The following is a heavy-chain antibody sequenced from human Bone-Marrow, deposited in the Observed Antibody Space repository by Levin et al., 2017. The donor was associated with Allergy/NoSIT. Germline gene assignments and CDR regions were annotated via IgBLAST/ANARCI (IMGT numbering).Heavy chain of an antibody. CDR2: ISYNGKNT. V-gene: IGHV3-30*03. D-gene: IGHD6-19*01. CDR3: ARGPDTSGSHFDY. CDR1: GFMFKTYG. Sequence: LSLTCAASGFMFKTYGMNWVRPAPGKGLEWVAIISYNGKNTYYADSVKGRFTISRDNSKNTLFLQMNSLRVEDTAVYYCARGPDTSGSHFDYWGQGALVTVSS. J-gene: IGHJ4*02.